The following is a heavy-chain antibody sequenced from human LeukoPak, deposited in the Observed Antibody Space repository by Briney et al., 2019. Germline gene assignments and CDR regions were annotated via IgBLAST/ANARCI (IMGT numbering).Heavy chain of an antibody. CDR1: GFTFDDYA. D-gene: IGHD6-19*01. Sequence: PGRSLRLSCAASGFTFDDYAMHWVRQAPGKGLEWVSGISWNSGSIGYADSVKGRFTISRDNAKNSLYLQMNSLRAEDTALYYCAKVVAVAGGYFDYWGQGTLVTVSS. J-gene: IGHJ4*02. CDR3: AKVVAVAGGYFDY. CDR2: ISWNSGSI. V-gene: IGHV3-9*01.